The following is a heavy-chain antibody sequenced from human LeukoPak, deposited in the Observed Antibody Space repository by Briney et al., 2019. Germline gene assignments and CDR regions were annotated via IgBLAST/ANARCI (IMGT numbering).Heavy chain of an antibody. CDR1: GYTFTSYD. CDR3: ARALQQQLVGLSPSRVFGY. Sequence: ASVKVSCKASGYTFTSYDINWVRQATGQGLEWMGWMNPNSGNTGYAQKFQGRVTMTRNTSISTAYMELSSLRSEDTAVYYCARALQQQLVGLSPSRVFGYWGQGTLVTVSS. J-gene: IGHJ4*02. D-gene: IGHD6-13*01. CDR2: MNPNSGNT. V-gene: IGHV1-8*01.